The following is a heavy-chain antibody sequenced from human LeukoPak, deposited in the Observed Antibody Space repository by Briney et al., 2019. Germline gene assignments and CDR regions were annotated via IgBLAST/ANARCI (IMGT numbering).Heavy chain of an antibody. Sequence: ASVKVSCKASGYTFTSYDINWVRQATGQGLEWMGWMNPNSGNTGYAQKFQGRVTITRNTSISTAYMELSSLRSEDTAVYYCARQSRSRMYYDFWSGYSADAFDIWGQGTMVTVSS. V-gene: IGHV1-8*03. CDR1: GYTFTSYD. CDR2: MNPNSGNT. CDR3: ARQSRSRMYYDFWSGYSADAFDI. D-gene: IGHD3-3*01. J-gene: IGHJ3*02.